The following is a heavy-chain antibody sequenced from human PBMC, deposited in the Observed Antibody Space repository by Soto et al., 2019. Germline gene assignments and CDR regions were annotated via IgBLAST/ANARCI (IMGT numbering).Heavy chain of an antibody. CDR3: AISGYCSGGSCYVGRYYYYYCMDV. V-gene: IGHV5-51*01. J-gene: IGHJ6*02. CDR1: GYSFTSYW. D-gene: IGHD2-15*01. CDR2: IYPGDSDT. Sequence: PGAALKISWQGSGYSFTSYWIDRVRQMPGKGLEWMGIIYPGDSDTRYSPSSQGTVTISADKSITTAYLQWSSLKASDTAMYYCAISGYCSGGSCYVGRYYYYYCMDVWGQGTTVTVSS.